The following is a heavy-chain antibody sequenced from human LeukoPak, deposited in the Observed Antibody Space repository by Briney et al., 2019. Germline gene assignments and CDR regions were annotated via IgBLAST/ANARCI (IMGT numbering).Heavy chain of an antibody. V-gene: IGHV3-21*01. CDR1: GLPVSTSY. Sequence: GGSLRLSCAASGLPVSTSYMNWVRQAPGKGLEWVSSITMSSTYIYHADSVKGRFTISRDNAKNSLFLQMNSLRAEDTAVYYCARVLRCYSYRLGGEGTLVTVSS. D-gene: IGHD3-10*02. CDR2: ITMSSTYI. CDR3: ARVLRCYSYRL. J-gene: IGHJ1*01.